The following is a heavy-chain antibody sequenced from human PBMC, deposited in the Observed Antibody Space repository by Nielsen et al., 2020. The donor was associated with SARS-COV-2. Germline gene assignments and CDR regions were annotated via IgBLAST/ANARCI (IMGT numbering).Heavy chain of an antibody. V-gene: IGHV3-11*05. CDR1: GFTFSDHY. CDR2: ISNRGTYT. D-gene: IGHD3/OR15-3a*01. Sequence: GESLKISCAASGFTFSDHYMSWIRQAPGKGPEWVSYISNRGTYTNHADSVKGRFTISRDNAKSLLYLQMNSLRVEDTAVYYCARGTDHTSHFDYWGQGILVAVSS. CDR3: ARGTDHTSHFDY. J-gene: IGHJ4*02.